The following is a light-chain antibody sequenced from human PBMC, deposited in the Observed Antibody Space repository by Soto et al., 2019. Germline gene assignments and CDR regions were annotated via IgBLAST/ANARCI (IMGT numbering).Light chain of an antibody. CDR2: GAS. CDR3: QQYGTSPRK. CDR1: QSVSSSY. J-gene: IGKJ1*01. Sequence: ETGFAQSPGTLSLAPGEGATLSCRASQSVSSSYLAWYQHKPGQTPRLLIYGASSRATGIPDRFSGSGSGTDFTLTISRLEPEDFAVYYCQQYGTSPRKFGQGTKVDI. V-gene: IGKV3-20*01.